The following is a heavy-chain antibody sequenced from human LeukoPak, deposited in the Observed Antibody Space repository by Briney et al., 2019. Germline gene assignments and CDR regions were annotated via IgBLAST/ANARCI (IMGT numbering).Heavy chain of an antibody. J-gene: IGHJ4*02. V-gene: IGHV3-66*01. CDR2: IYSGGTT. CDR3: ARGVAAAGTTLDY. D-gene: IGHD6-13*01. Sequence: GGSLRLSCAASGFTVSSSYMTWVRQAPGKGLEWVSVIYSGGTTYYADSVKGRFTISRDNSKNTLYLQMNSLRAEDTAVYYCARGVAAAGTTLDYWGQGTLVTVSS. CDR1: GFTVSSSY.